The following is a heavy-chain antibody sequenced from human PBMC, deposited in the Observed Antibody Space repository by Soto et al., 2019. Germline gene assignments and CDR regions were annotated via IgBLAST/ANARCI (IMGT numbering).Heavy chain of an antibody. V-gene: IGHV6-1*01. D-gene: IGHD6-6*01. J-gene: IGHJ6*04. CDR2: TYYRSKWYN. CDR1: VA. CDR3: ARDTSIAARSAYYYYGMEV. Sequence: VASISFKKSPSRGLEWLGRTYYRSKWYNDYAVSVKSRITINPDTSKNQFSLQLNSVTPEDTAVYYCARDTSIAARSAYYYYGMEVWGKGTTVIVSS.